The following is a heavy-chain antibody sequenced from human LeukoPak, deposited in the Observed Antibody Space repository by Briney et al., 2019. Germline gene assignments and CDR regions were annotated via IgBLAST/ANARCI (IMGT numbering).Heavy chain of an antibody. Sequence: SETLSLTCTVSGGSISTSNYYWGWIRQPPGKGLEWIGNIFYSGSTYYNPSLKSRVTISVDTSKNQFSLKLSSVTAADTAVYYCATLRPRRAFDYWGQGTLVTVSS. V-gene: IGHV4-39*07. CDR1: GGSISTSNYY. CDR3: ATLRPRRAFDY. CDR2: IFYSGST. J-gene: IGHJ4*02.